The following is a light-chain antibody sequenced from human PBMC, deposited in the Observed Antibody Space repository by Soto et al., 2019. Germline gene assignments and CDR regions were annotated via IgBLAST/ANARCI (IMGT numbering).Light chain of an antibody. CDR3: QQRRNWPSIT. Sequence: EIVLTQSAATLSFSPGQRSTLSCMASQSVSSNLAWYQQKPGQAPRLLIYGASTRATGIPARFSGSGSGTEFTLTISSLEPEDFAVYYCQQRRNWPSITFGQGTRLEIK. V-gene: IGKV3-11*01. CDR1: QSVSSN. CDR2: GAS. J-gene: IGKJ5*01.